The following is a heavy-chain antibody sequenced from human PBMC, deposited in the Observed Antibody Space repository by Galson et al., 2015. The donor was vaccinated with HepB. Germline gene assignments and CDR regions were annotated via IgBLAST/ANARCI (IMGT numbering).Heavy chain of an antibody. CDR2: FDPEDGES. J-gene: IGHJ6*02. Sequence: SVKVSCKVSEYTLTELSMHWVRQAPGKGLEWMGGFDPEDGESIYAQKFQGRVTMTEDTPTDTAYMELSGLRSEDTAVYYCATLHRTRGALQGLPGDYNMDVWGQGTTDTVSS. D-gene: IGHD3-10*01. CDR1: EYTLTELS. CDR3: ATLHRTRGALQGLPGDYNMDV. V-gene: IGHV1-24*01.